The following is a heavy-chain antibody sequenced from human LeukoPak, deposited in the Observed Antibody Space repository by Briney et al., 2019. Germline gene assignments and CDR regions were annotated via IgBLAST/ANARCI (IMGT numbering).Heavy chain of an antibody. J-gene: IGHJ6*04. CDR3: AERGITMIGGV. CDR2: ISSSGSTI. CDR1: GFTFSSYE. Sequence: GGSLRLSGAASGFTFSSYEMNWVRQAPGKGLEWVSYISSSGSTIYYADSVKGRFTISRDNAKNSLYLQMNSLRAENTAVYYCAERGITMIGGVWGKGTTVTISS. D-gene: IGHD3-10*02. V-gene: IGHV3-48*03.